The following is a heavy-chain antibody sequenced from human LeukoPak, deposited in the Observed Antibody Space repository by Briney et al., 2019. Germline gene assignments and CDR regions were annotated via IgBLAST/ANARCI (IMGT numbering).Heavy chain of an antibody. CDR3: ARGAMDYYGSGSYSDPYNWFDP. J-gene: IGHJ5*02. CDR1: GGSFSGYY. CDR2: INHSGST. D-gene: IGHD3-10*01. V-gene: IGHV4-34*01. Sequence: SQTLSLTCAVYGGSFSGYYWSWIRQPPGKGLEWIGEINHSGSTNYNPSLKSRVTISVDTSKNQFSLKLSSVTAADTAVYYCARGAMDYYGSGSYSDPYNWFDPWGQGALVTVSS.